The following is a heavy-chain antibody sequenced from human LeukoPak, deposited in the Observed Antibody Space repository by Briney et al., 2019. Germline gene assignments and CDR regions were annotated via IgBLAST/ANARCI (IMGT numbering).Heavy chain of an antibody. J-gene: IGHJ4*02. CDR1: GGSVGSDNSY. D-gene: IGHD1-26*01. CDR2: IYADGSS. V-gene: IGHV4-61*10. CDR3: AREYSAFDY. Sequence: PSETLSLTCTVSGGSVGSDNSYWNWIRQPAGKALEWIGRIYADGSSNYNPSLKSRVTFSVDTSNNQFSPKLNSVTAADTAVYYCAREYSAFDYWGQGTLVTVSS.